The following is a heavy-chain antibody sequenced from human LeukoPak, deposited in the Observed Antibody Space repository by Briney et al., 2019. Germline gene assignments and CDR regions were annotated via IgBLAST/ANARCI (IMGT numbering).Heavy chain of an antibody. V-gene: IGHV4-39*01. CDR1: GGSISSSSYY. Sequence: SETLSLTCTVSGGSISSSSYYWGWIRQPPGEGLEWIGSIYYSGSTYYNPSLKSRVTISVDTSKNQFSLKLSSVTAADTAVYYCARLPAYCGGDCYSGYFDYWGQGTLVTVSS. CDR3: ARLPAYCGGDCYSGYFDY. J-gene: IGHJ4*02. CDR2: IYYSGST. D-gene: IGHD2-21*02.